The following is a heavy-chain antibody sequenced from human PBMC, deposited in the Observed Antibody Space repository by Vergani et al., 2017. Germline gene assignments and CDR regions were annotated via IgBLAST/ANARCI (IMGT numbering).Heavy chain of an antibody. V-gene: IGHV1-2*02. J-gene: IGHJ3*02. Sequence: QVQLVQSGAEVKKPGASVTVFCKASGYTFTGYHMHWVRQAPGQGLEWMGWINPNSGGTNYAQKFQGRVTMTRDTSISTAYMELSRLRSDDTAVYYCAREIFSTHDAFDIWGQGTMVTVSS. CDR1: GYTFTGYH. CDR2: INPNSGGT. CDR3: AREIFSTHDAFDI.